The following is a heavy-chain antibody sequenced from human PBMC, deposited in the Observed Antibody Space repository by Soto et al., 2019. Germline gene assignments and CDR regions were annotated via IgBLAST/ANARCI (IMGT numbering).Heavy chain of an antibody. D-gene: IGHD1-7*01. CDR3: ARESVVTGTHHFDS. CDR2: INSNTGGT. V-gene: IGHV1-2*02. J-gene: IGHJ4*02. Sequence: GASVKVSCKASGYTFKDYYMHWVRQAPGQELEWMGWINSNTGGTNYAQKFQGRVTMTRDTSISTAYMELSRLRPDDTAVYYCARESVVTGTHHFDSWGQGTMVTVSS. CDR1: GYTFKDYY.